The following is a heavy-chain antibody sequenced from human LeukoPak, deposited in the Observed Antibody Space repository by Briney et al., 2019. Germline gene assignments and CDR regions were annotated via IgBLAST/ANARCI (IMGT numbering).Heavy chain of an antibody. CDR2: INQGGSEK. Sequence: PGGSLRLSCAASEFTFSIYWMSWVRQAPGKGLEWVANINQGGSEKYYVDSVKGRFTISRDNAKNSLYLQMNNLRADDTAVYYCARENSGGSAFDYWGPGNPGHRLL. V-gene: IGHV3-7*01. D-gene: IGHD3-16*01. CDR1: EFTFSIYW. J-gene: IGHJ4*02. CDR3: ARENSGGSAFDY.